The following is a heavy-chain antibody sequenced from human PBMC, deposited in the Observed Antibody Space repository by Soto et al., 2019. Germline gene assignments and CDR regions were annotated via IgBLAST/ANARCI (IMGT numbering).Heavy chain of an antibody. CDR3: ARDRTWGSRRLDYYYFYGTDV. D-gene: IGHD3-10*01. CDR1: GFTFSNYG. V-gene: IGHV3-30*03. Sequence: QVQLAESGGGVVQPGRSLRLSCAASGFTFSNYGMHWVRQAPGKGLEWLAIISYDGSNKYYADSVKGRFTISRDNSENMVYLQMNSLRADETAVYYCARDRTWGSRRLDYYYFYGTDVLGQGTAVTVSS. CDR2: ISYDGSNK. J-gene: IGHJ6*02.